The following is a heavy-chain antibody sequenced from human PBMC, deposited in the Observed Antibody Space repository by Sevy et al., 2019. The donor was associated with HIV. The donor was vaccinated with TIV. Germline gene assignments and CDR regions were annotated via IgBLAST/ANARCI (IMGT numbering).Heavy chain of an antibody. CDR2: IKSETDGATT. CDR3: WDTNDSGPWDY. Sequence: GGSLRLSCAAAGFTFNNAWMHWVRQAPGRGLEWIGRIKSETDGATTDCAAPVKGRFTISRDDSKDTLYLQMNSLLAEDTAVYYCWDTNDSGPWDYWGRGTLVTVSS. CDR1: GFTFNNAW. J-gene: IGHJ4*02. D-gene: IGHD3-22*01. V-gene: IGHV3-15*01.